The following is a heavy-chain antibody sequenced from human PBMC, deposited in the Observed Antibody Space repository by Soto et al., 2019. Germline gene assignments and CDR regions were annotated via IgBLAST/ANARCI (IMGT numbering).Heavy chain of an antibody. D-gene: IGHD1-1*01. V-gene: IGHV1-18*01. CDR1: GYTFTSYG. CDR2: ISAHNVNT. CDR3: ARGRYGDY. Sequence: QVHLVQSGAEVKKPGASVKVSCKGSGYTFTSYGITWVRPAPGQGLAWMGWISAHNVNTDYAQMLQCRVTVTRDTHTSTDYMERMSLRSDDTAVDYCARGRYGDYWGQGALVTVSS. J-gene: IGHJ4*02.